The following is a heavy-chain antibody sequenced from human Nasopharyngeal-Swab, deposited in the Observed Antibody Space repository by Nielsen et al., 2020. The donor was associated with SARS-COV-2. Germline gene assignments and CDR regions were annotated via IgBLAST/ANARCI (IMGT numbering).Heavy chain of an antibody. D-gene: IGHD3-16*01. CDR1: GGSVSSSTHY. CDR3: ASGGIDLALFYYNAVDV. Sequence: SETLSLTCTVSGGSVSSSTHYWAWIRRPPGKGLEWIGSIYYSGTTYYNPSLKSRITISVDTSKNQFSLKLSSVTAADTAVYYCASGGIDLALFYYNAVDVWGQGTTVTVSS. J-gene: IGHJ6*02. V-gene: IGHV4-39*01. CDR2: IYYSGTT.